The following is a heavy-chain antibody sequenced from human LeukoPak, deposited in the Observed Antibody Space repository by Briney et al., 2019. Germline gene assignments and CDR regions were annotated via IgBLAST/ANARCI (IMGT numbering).Heavy chain of an antibody. V-gene: IGHV3-7*01. CDR1: GFTFSSYW. J-gene: IGHJ6*03. Sequence: GGSLRLSCAASGFTFSSYWMSWVRQAPGKGLEWVANIKQDGSEKYYVDSVKGRFTISRDNAKNSLYLQMNSLRAEDTAVYYCARDVVYSDTTYYYYYMDVWGKGTTVTVSS. D-gene: IGHD2-2*01. CDR2: IKQDGSEK. CDR3: ARDVVYSDTTYYYYYMDV.